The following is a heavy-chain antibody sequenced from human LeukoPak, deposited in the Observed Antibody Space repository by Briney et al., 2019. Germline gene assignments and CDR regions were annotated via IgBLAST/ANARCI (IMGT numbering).Heavy chain of an antibody. Sequence: ASVKVSCKASGYTFTGYYMHWVRQAPGQGLEWMGWINPNSGGTNYAQKFQGRVTMTRDTSISTAYMELSRLRSDDTVVYYCARAIGYCGGDCYSFDYWGQGTLVTVSS. D-gene: IGHD2-21*02. CDR1: GYTFTGYY. J-gene: IGHJ4*02. CDR2: INPNSGGT. V-gene: IGHV1-2*02. CDR3: ARAIGYCGGDCYSFDY.